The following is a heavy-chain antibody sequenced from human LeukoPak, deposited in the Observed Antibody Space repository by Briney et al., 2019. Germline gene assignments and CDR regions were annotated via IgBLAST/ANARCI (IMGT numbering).Heavy chain of an antibody. V-gene: IGHV4-4*07. CDR3: ARVGYDFWSGYYGYYFDY. D-gene: IGHD3-3*01. CDR1: GGSISSYY. Sequence: SETLSLTCTVSGGSISSYYWSWIRQPAGKGLEWIGRIYTSGSTNYNPSLKSRVTMSVDTSKNQFSLKLSSVTAADTAVYYCARVGYDFWSGYYGYYFDYWGQGTLVTVSS. J-gene: IGHJ4*02. CDR2: IYTSGST.